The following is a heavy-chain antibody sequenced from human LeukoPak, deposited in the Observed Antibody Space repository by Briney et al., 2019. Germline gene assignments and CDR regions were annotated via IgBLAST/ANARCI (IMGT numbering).Heavy chain of an antibody. D-gene: IGHD2-15*01. CDR1: GYSVSSGFY. Sequence: SETLSLTCTVSGYSVSSGFYWGWIRRPPGKGLEWIASIYHSGDTYYNPSLRSRVTISLDTSKNQLSLKLSSVTAADTAVYYCARHVVVAATNWFDPWGQGTLVTVSS. V-gene: IGHV4-38-2*02. CDR3: ARHVVVAATNWFDP. CDR2: IYHSGDT. J-gene: IGHJ5*02.